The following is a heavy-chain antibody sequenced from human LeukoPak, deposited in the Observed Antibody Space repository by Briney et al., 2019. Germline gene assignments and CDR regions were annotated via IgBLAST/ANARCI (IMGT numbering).Heavy chain of an antibody. CDR2: ISSSSSYI. CDR3: ARGEEQLDYYYYYYMDV. D-gene: IGHD6-6*01. J-gene: IGHJ6*03. Sequence: GGSLGLSCAASGFTFSSYSMNWVRQAPGKGLEWVSSISSSSSYIYYADSVKGRFTISRDNAKNSLYLQMNSLRAEDTAVYYCARGEEQLDYYYYYYMDVWGKGTTVTVSS. V-gene: IGHV3-21*01. CDR1: GFTFSSYS.